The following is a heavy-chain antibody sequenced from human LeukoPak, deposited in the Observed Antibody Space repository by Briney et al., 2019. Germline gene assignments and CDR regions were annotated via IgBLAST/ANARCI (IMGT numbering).Heavy chain of an antibody. CDR1: GYTFTSYG. CDR3: AAGGGDDYVWGSYRFDY. V-gene: IGHV1-18*01. Sequence: ASVKVSCKASGYTFTSYGISWVRQAPGQGLEWMGWISAYNGNTNYAQKLQGRITMTTDTSTSTAYMELRSLRSEDTAVYYCAAGGGDDYVWGSYRFDYWGQGTLVTVSS. D-gene: IGHD3-16*02. J-gene: IGHJ4*02. CDR2: ISAYNGNT.